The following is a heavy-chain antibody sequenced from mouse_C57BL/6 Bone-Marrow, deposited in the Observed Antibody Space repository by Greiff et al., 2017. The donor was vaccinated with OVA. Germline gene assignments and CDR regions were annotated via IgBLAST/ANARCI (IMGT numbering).Heavy chain of an antibody. CDR3: ARDGYYLNYFDY. V-gene: IGHV1-59*01. D-gene: IGHD2-3*01. J-gene: IGHJ2*01. Sequence: QVQLKQPGAELVRPGTSVKLSCKASGYTFTSYWMHWVKQRPGQGLEWIGVIDPSDSYTNYNQKFKGKATLTVDTSSSTAYMQLSSLTSEDSAVYYCARDGYYLNYFDYWGQGTTLTVSS. CDR2: IDPSDSYT. CDR1: GYTFTSYW.